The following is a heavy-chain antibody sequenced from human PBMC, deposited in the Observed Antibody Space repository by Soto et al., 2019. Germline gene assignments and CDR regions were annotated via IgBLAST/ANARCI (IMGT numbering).Heavy chain of an antibody. CDR3: AKDTWKSSSWLPTTTDN. J-gene: IGHJ4*02. D-gene: IGHD6-13*01. V-gene: IGHV3-23*01. CDR1: GFTFSSYA. CDR2: ISDTGINT. Sequence: EVQLLESGGGLVQPGGSLRLSCAVSGFTFSSYAMTWVRQAPGKGLEWVSAISDTGINTYYADSVKGRFTIPRDNSXNXXYRKLNSVRAGHTAVDYCAKDTWKSSSWLPTTTDNWGQGTLVPVSS.